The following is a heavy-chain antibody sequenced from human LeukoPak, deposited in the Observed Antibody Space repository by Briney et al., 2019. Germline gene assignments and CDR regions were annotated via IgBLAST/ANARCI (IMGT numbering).Heavy chain of an antibody. D-gene: IGHD3-22*01. CDR1: GGSISSSSDY. CDR2: IYYHENT. V-gene: IGHV4-39*01. J-gene: IGHJ6*03. CDR3: ARRPHYYDSSGYYYYYYYMDV. Sequence: SETLSLTCTVSGGSISSSSDYWGWIRQAPGKGLEWIGSIYYHENTYYNPSLKSRVTISVDTSKNQFSLKLSSVTAADTAVYYCARRPHYYDSSGYYYYYYYMDVWGKGTTVTISS.